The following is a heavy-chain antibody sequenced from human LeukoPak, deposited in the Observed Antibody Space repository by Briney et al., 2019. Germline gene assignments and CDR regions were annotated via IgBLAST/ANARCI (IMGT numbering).Heavy chain of an antibody. V-gene: IGHV4-39*01. Sequence: SETLSLTCTVSGDSISSSNSYWGWLRQPPGKGLEWFGTIYYSGSTYYNPSLKSRVSISLDTSKKQFSLKLTSVTAADTAVYYCARRPAIIMDRGVVYYFDSWGQGILVTVSS. CDR1: GDSISSSNSY. CDR2: IYYSGST. J-gene: IGHJ4*02. CDR3: ARRPAIIMDRGVVYYFDS. D-gene: IGHD3-10*01.